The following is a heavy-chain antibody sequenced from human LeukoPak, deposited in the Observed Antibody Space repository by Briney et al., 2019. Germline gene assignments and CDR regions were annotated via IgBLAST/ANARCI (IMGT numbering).Heavy chain of an antibody. D-gene: IGHD6-19*01. V-gene: IGHV3-30*01. J-gene: IGHJ5*02. Sequence: GGSLRLSCAASGFAFSTYAMHWVRQAPGKGLEWVAVVAHDGGVAYYADWVKGRLTISRDNSKNTLYLQMNNLRAEDTAVYYCAKEPAPYSSGWYFPDDHWGQGALVTVSS. CDR2: VAHDGGVA. CDR3: AKEPAPYSSGWYFPDDH. CDR1: GFAFSTYA.